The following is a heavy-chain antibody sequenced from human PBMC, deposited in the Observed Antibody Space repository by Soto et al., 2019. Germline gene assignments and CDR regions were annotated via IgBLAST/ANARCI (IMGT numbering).Heavy chain of an antibody. V-gene: IGHV3-23*01. J-gene: IGHJ4*02. D-gene: IGHD2-2*01. CDR3: AKNLRYCSSTSCYPPDY. Sequence: GGSLRLSCAASGFTFSSYAMSWVRQAPGKGLEWVSAISGSGGSTYYADSVKGRLTISRDNSKNTLYLQMNSLRAEDTAVYYCAKNLRYCSSTSCYPPDYWGQGTLVTVSS. CDR2: ISGSGGST. CDR1: GFTFSSYA.